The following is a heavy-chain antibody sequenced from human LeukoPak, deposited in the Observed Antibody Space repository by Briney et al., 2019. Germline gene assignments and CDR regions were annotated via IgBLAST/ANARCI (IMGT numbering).Heavy chain of an antibody. CDR3: AREWHGGIAAAGTRIEGDY. CDR2: IKQDGSEK. CDR1: GFSVSGYW. D-gene: IGHD6-13*01. V-gene: IGHV3-7*01. Sequence: QAGGSLRLSCAVSGFSVSGYWMTWVRQAPGKGLEWVANIKQDGSEKNYVDCVKGRFTISRDNAENSLFLQMNSLRVEDTAVYYCAREWHGGIAAAGTRIEGDYWGQGTLVAVSS. J-gene: IGHJ4*02.